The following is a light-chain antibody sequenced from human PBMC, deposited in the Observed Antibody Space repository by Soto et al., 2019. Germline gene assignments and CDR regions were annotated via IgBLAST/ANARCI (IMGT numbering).Light chain of an antibody. Sequence: DIQMTQSPSSLSASVGDRVTIPCRASQAIRNDLAWYQQKPGRAPKRLIYGSSSLQSGVPSRFSGRGSGTEFTLTISSLQPEDFATYYCLQHNVFPRTFGQGTKVEIK. V-gene: IGKV1-17*01. J-gene: IGKJ1*01. CDR1: QAIRND. CDR3: LQHNVFPRT. CDR2: GSS.